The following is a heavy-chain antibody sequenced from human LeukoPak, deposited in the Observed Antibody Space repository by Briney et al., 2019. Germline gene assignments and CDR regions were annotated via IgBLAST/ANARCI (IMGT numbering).Heavy chain of an antibody. J-gene: IGHJ3*02. D-gene: IGHD3-3*01. CDR1: GGTFSSYT. CDR2: ITPIFGTA. Sequence: SVKVSCKASGGTFSSYTISWVRQAPGQGLEWMGGITPIFGTANYAQNFQGRVTITTDKSTSTAYMELSSLRSEDTAVYYCARHGGITIFGVAQPGGAFDIWGQGTMVTVSS. V-gene: IGHV1-69*05. CDR3: ARHGGITIFGVAQPGGAFDI.